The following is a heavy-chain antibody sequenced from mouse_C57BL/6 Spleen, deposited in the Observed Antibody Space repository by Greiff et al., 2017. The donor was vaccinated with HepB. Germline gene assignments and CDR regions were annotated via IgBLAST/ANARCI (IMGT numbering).Heavy chain of an antibody. CDR3: ARAGTGNYAMDC. D-gene: IGHD3-3*01. CDR1: GYAFSSYW. V-gene: IGHV1-80*01. Sequence: QVQLQQSGAELVKPGASVKISCKASGYAFSSYWMNWVKQRPGKGLEWIGQIYPGDGDTNYNGKFKGKATLTADKSSSTAYMQLSSLTSEDPAVYFCARAGTGNYAMDCWGQGTSVTVSS. CDR2: IYPGDGDT. J-gene: IGHJ4*01.